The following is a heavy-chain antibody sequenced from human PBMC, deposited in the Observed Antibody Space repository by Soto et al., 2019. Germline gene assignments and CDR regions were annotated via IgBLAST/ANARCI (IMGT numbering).Heavy chain of an antibody. CDR2: ISGSGSTI. Sequence: GGSLRLSCAASGFTFSSYAVSWVRQAPGKGPEWISSISGSGSTIYYADSVKGRFTISRDNSKNTLYLQMSSLRAEDTAVYYCAKVFYYYDSSGYYHFDYWGQGTLVTVSS. CDR3: AKVFYYYDSSGYYHFDY. CDR1: GFTFSSYA. D-gene: IGHD3-22*01. V-gene: IGHV3-23*01. J-gene: IGHJ4*02.